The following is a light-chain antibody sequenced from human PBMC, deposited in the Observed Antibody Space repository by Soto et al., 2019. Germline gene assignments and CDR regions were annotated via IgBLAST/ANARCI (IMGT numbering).Light chain of an antibody. Sequence: QSVLTQPPSVSGAPGQRVTISCTGSSSNIGAGYDVHWYQQLPGTAPKLLIYRNSNRPSGVPDRFSASKAGASASLAISGLQSEDEGDYYCAAWDASLGGFYVFGSGTKVTVL. J-gene: IGLJ1*01. CDR3: AAWDASLGGFYV. CDR1: SSNIGAGYD. CDR2: RNS. V-gene: IGLV1-40*01.